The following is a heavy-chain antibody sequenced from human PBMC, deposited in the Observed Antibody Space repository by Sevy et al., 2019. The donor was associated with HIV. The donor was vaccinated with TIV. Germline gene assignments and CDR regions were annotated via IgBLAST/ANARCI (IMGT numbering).Heavy chain of an antibody. V-gene: IGHV3-7*01. J-gene: IGHJ4*02. D-gene: IGHD6-13*01. CDR2: INQDGSTN. Sequence: GGSLRLSCAGSGFSFHAYWMHWVRQAPGKGLEWLANINQDGSTNYYADSVKGRFTISRDNAKNLVYLQMNSLRPEDTGLYYCARAIAAAAGLWGEGT. CDR3: ARAIAAAAGL. CDR1: GFSFHAYW.